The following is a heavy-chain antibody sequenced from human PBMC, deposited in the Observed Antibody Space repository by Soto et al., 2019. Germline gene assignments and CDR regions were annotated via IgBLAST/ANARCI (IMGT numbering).Heavy chain of an antibody. Sequence: ASVKVSCKASRYNFIGQYIHWVRQAPGQGLEWMGIINPSGGSTTYAQKFQGRVVMTSDASTSKVYVELSSLTSEDTAIYFCARRLGAHKTRTFWTGYFDYWGQGALRTVSS. J-gene: IGHJ4*02. CDR2: INPSGGST. CDR3: ARRLGAHKTRTFWTGYFDY. CDR1: RYNFIGQY. V-gene: IGHV1-46*01. D-gene: IGHD3-3*01.